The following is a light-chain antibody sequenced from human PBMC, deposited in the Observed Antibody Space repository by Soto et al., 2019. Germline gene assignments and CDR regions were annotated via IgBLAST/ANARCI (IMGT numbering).Light chain of an antibody. V-gene: IGLV2-14*01. CDR1: SSDVGGYNY. CDR3: SSYTSSTNYV. CDR2: EVS. J-gene: IGLJ1*01. Sequence: QSVQTHPASVCWSPGEAITISCTGTSSDVGGYNYVSWYQQHPGKAPKLMIYEVSNRPSGVSNRFSGSKSGNTASLTISGLQAEEQADYYCSSYTSSTNYVFGTGTKVTAL.